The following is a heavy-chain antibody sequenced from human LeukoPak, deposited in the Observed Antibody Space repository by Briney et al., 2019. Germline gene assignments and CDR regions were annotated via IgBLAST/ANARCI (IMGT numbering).Heavy chain of an antibody. J-gene: IGHJ5*02. CDR3: ASGRIATNWFDP. CDR2: MNPNSGNI. CDR1: GYTFTSYD. V-gene: IGHV1-8*03. Sequence: ASVKVSCKASGYTFTSYDINWVRQASGQGLEWMGWMNPNSGNIGYAQKFRGRVTITRNTSISTAYMELSSLRSEDTAVYYCASGRIATNWFDPWGQGTLVTVSS. D-gene: IGHD6-13*01.